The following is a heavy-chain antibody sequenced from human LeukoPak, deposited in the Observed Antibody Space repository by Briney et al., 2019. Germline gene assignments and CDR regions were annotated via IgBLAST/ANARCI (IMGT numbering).Heavy chain of an antibody. J-gene: IGHJ4*02. CDR3: AKDQLGYCSSTSCLGTDY. CDR1: GFTFSSYG. CDR2: IRYDRNNK. Sequence: GSLRLSCAASGFTFSSYGMHWVRQAPGKGLEWVAFIRYDRNNKYYADSVKGRFTISRDNSKNTLYLQMNSLRAEDTAVYYCAKDQLGYCSSTSCLGTDYWGQGTLVTVSS. D-gene: IGHD2-2*01. V-gene: IGHV3-30*02.